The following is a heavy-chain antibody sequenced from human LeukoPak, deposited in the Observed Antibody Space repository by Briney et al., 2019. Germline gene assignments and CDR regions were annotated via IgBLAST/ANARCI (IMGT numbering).Heavy chain of an antibody. Sequence: SETLSLTCTVSGGSISSYYWSWIRQPAGKGLEWIGRIYTSGSTNYNPSLKSRVTMSVDTSKNQFSLKLSSVTAADTAVYYCAREGGGGSGSYFNWFDPWGQGTLVTVSS. J-gene: IGHJ5*02. V-gene: IGHV4-4*07. CDR2: IYTSGST. CDR1: GGSISSYY. D-gene: IGHD3-10*01. CDR3: AREGGGGSGSYFNWFDP.